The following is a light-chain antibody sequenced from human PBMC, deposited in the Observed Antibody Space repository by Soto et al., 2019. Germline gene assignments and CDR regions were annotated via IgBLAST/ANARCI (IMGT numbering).Light chain of an antibody. CDR1: SSDVGGYNY. V-gene: IGLV2-14*01. J-gene: IGLJ3*02. CDR3: SSYTRSSRPV. Sequence: QLVLTQPASVSGSPGQSITISCTGTSSDVGGYNYVSWYQQHPGKAPKLIIYEVTNRPSGVSSRFSGSKSGDTASLTISGLQAEDEADYYCSSYTRSSRPVFGVGTKVTVL. CDR2: EVT.